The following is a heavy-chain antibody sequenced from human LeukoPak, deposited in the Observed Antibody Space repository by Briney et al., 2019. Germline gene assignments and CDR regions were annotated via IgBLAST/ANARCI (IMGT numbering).Heavy chain of an antibody. Sequence: SVKVSCKASGYTFTSYYMHWVRQAPGQGLEWMGGIIPIFGTANYAQKFQGRVTITADKSTSTAYMELSSLRSEDTAVYYCASPTLNSSGWYGFQHWGQGTLVTVSS. J-gene: IGHJ1*01. CDR1: GYTFTSYY. CDR2: IIPIFGTA. CDR3: ASPTLNSSGWYGFQH. D-gene: IGHD6-19*01. V-gene: IGHV1-69*06.